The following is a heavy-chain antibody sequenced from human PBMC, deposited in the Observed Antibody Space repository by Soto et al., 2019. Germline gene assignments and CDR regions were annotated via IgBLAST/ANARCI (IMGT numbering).Heavy chain of an antibody. J-gene: IGHJ4*02. V-gene: IGHV3-23*01. Sequence: GGSLRLSCAASGFTFSSYAMSWVRQAPGKGLEWVSAISGSGGSTYYADSVKGRFTISRDNSKNTLYLQMNSLRAEDTAVYYCAKDYFSTGYYYGFDYWGQGTLVTVSS. D-gene: IGHD3-22*01. CDR3: AKDYFSTGYYYGFDY. CDR2: ISGSGGST. CDR1: GFTFSSYA.